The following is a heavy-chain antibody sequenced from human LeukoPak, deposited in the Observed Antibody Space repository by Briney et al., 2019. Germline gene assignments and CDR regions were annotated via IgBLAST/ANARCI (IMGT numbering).Heavy chain of an antibody. J-gene: IGHJ6*02. D-gene: IGHD6-19*01. CDR2: ISGSGGST. CDR1: GFTFSSYA. Sequence: GGSLRLSCAASGFTFSSYAMCWVRQAPGKGLEWVSAISGSGGSTYYADSVKGRFTISRDNSKNTLYLQMNSLRAEDTAVYYCAKEGASSGWYYYYYGMDVWGQGTTVTVSS. CDR3: AKEGASSGWYYYYYGMDV. V-gene: IGHV3-23*01.